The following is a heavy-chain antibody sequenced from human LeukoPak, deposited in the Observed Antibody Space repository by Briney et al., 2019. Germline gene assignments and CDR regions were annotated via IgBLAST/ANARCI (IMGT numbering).Heavy chain of an antibody. CDR3: ARGPPRFVSY. CDR1: GYSISSGYY. Sequence: SETLSLTCAVSGYSISSGYYWGWIRQPPGKGLEWIGSIHHSGSIYYNPSLKSRVTISVDTSKNQFSLKLSSVTAADTAVYYCARGPPRFVSYWGQGTLVTVSS. D-gene: IGHD5-24*01. CDR2: IHHSGSI. V-gene: IGHV4-38-2*01. J-gene: IGHJ4*02.